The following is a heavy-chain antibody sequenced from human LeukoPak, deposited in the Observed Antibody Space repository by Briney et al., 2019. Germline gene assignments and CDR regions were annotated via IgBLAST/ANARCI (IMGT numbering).Heavy chain of an antibody. J-gene: IGHJ4*02. CDR1: GFTFSSYS. Sequence: PGGSLRLSCAASGFTFSSYSMNWVRQAPGKGLEWVSSISSSSSYIYYADSVKGRFTISRDNAKNSLYLQMNSLRAEDTAVYYCAKLEGYSSSSGDYWGQGTLVTVSS. V-gene: IGHV3-21*01. CDR3: AKLEGYSSSSGDY. CDR2: ISSSSSYI. D-gene: IGHD6-6*01.